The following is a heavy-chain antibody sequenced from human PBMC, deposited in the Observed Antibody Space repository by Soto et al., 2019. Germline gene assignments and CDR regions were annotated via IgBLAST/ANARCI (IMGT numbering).Heavy chain of an antibody. CDR2: IYYSGST. J-gene: IGHJ5*02. CDR3: ARAVLHCSSTSCYMDEGINWFDT. CDR1: GGSISSYY. Sequence: SETLSLTCTVSGGSISSYYWSWIRQPPGKGLEWIGYIYYSGSTNYNPSLKSRVTISVDTSKNQFSLKLSSVTAADTAVYYCARAVLHCSSTSCYMDEGINWFDTWGQGTLVTVSS. V-gene: IGHV4-59*01. D-gene: IGHD2-2*02.